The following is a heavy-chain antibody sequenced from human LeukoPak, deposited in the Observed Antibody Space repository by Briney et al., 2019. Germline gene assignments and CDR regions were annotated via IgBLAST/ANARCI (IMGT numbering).Heavy chain of an antibody. V-gene: IGHV3-23*01. J-gene: IGHJ4*02. Sequence: GGSLRLSCAAPGFTFSNYAMSWVRQAPGKGLEWVSVISGSGGTTYYADSLKGRFTISRDNSKNTLSLQMSSLRAEDTAVYYCAKECSGSYYSFDYWGQGTLVTVSS. CDR1: GFTFSNYA. CDR2: ISGSGGTT. D-gene: IGHD1-26*01. CDR3: AKECSGSYYSFDY.